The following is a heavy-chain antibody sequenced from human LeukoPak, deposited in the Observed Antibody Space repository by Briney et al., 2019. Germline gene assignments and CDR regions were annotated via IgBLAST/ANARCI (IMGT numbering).Heavy chain of an antibody. CDR1: GFTFSDFA. Sequence: PGGSLRLSCAASGFTFSDFAMHWVRQTPGKGLEWVALMTYDGSRITYADSVKGRFTISRDNFKNTLHLEMSSLRTDDTAVYYCARGGPAAGRFDYWGQGTLVTVSS. J-gene: IGHJ4*02. CDR3: ARGGPAAGRFDY. CDR2: MTYDGSRI. D-gene: IGHD6-13*01. V-gene: IGHV3-30*04.